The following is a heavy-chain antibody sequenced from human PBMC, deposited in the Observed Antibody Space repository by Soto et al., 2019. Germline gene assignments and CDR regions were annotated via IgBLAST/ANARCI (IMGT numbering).Heavy chain of an antibody. CDR1: GDC. Sequence: GDCRIMKRQHPGKGLEWIGYIYYSGSTYYNPSLKSRVTISVDTSKNQFSLKLSSVTAADTAVYYCARVGGINWFDPWGQGTLVTVSS. CDR3: ARVGGINWFDP. CDR2: IYYSGST. V-gene: IGHV4-31*02. D-gene: IGHD3-16*01. J-gene: IGHJ5*02.